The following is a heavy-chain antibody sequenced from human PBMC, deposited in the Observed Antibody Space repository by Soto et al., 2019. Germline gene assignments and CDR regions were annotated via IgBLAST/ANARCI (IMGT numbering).Heavy chain of an antibody. J-gene: IGHJ6*02. CDR1: GGSISSGGYY. CDR3: ARCLRSGSYDYYYYYGMDV. Sequence: QVQLQESGPGLVKPSQTLSLTCTVSGGSISSGGYYWSWIRQHPGKGLEWIGYIYYSGSTYYNPSLKSRVTISVDTSKNQFSLKLSSVAAAVTAVYYCARCLRSGSYDYYYYYGMDVWGQGTTVTVSS. D-gene: IGHD3-10*01. V-gene: IGHV4-31*03. CDR2: IYYSGST.